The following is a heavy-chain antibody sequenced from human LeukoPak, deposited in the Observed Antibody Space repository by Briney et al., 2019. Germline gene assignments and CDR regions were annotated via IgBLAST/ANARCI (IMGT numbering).Heavy chain of an antibody. CDR1: GFTVSSNY. D-gene: IGHD2-15*01. V-gene: IGHV3-53*01. CDR3: AHGGLGYCSGGTCYPRPFDY. J-gene: IGHJ4*02. CDR2: IYSGGST. Sequence: GGSLRLSCAASGFTVSSNYMSWVRQAPGKGLEWVSVIYSGGSTYYADSVKGRFTISRDNSKNTLYLQMNGLRAEDTAIYYCAHGGLGYCSGGTCYPRPFDYWGQGTLVTVSS.